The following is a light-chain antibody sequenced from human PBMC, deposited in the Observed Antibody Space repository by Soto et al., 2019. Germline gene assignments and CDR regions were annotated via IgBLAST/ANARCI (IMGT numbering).Light chain of an antibody. V-gene: IGLV2-14*03. CDR1: SSDVGDYY. CDR2: DVS. Sequence: QSALTQPASVSGSPGQSITISCTGTSSDVGDYYVSWYQQHPGKAPKLMIYDVSNRPSGVSNRFSGSKSGNTASLTISGLQAEDEADYYCSSYASSSTLYVFGTGTKVTAL. J-gene: IGLJ1*01. CDR3: SSYASSSTLYV.